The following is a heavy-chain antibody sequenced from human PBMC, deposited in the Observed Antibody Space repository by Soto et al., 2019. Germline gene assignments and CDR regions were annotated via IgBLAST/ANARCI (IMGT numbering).Heavy chain of an antibody. D-gene: IGHD3-9*01. J-gene: IGHJ4*02. V-gene: IGHV3-33*01. CDR1: GFTFSSYG. Sequence: QVQLVESGGGVVQPGRSLRLSCAASGFTFSSYGMHWVRQAPGKGLEWVAVIWYDGSNKYCADSVKGRFTISRDNSKNTLYLQMNSLRAEDTAVYYCARDRAPVLRYFGPSDYWGQGTLVTVSS. CDR3: ARDRAPVLRYFGPSDY. CDR2: IWYDGSNK.